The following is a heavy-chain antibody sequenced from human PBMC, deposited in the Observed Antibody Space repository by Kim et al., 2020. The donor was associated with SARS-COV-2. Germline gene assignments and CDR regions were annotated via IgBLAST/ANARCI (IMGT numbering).Heavy chain of an antibody. CDR3: AMTRREMATIWSYYFDY. J-gene: IGHJ4*02. V-gene: IGHV4-39*01. CDR2: IYYSGST. D-gene: IGHD5-12*01. CDR1: GGSISSSSYY. Sequence: SETLSLTCTVSGGSISSSSYYWGWIRQPPGKGLEWIGSIYYSGSTYYNPSLKSRVTISVDTSKNQFSLKLSSVTAADTAVYYCAMTRREMATIWSYYFDYWGQGTLVTVSS.